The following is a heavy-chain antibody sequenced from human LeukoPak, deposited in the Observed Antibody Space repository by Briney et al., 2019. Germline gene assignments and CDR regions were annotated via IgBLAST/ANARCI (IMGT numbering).Heavy chain of an antibody. Sequence: GGSLRLSCAASGFTFSSYDMHWVRQATGKGLEWVSAIGTAGDPYYPGSVKGRFTISGEHAKNSLYLNMNSLRAGDPAVYYCARAIMYPYCSSTSCYGYWYFDLWGRGTLVTVSS. CDR2: IGTAGDP. CDR1: GFTFSSYD. D-gene: IGHD2-2*01. J-gene: IGHJ2*01. V-gene: IGHV3-13*05. CDR3: ARAIMYPYCSSTSCYGYWYFDL.